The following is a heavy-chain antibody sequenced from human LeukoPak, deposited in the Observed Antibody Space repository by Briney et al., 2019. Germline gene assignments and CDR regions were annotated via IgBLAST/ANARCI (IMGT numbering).Heavy chain of an antibody. CDR3: ARDEWELPRAFDI. CDR2: ISAYNGNT. CDR1: GGTFSSYA. Sequence: ASVKVSCKASGGTFSSYAISWVRQAPGQGLEWMGWISAYNGNTNYAQKLQGRVTMTTDTSTSTAYMELRSLRSDDTAVYYCARDEWELPRAFDIWGQGTMVTVSS. V-gene: IGHV1-18*01. D-gene: IGHD1-26*01. J-gene: IGHJ3*02.